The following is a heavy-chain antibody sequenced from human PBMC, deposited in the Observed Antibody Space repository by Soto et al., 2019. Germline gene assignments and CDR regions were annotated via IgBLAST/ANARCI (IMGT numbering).Heavy chain of an antibody. CDR3: ARALWFGELPNWFDP. Sequence: QVQLVESGGGVVQPGRSLRLSCAASGFTFSSYGMHWVRQAPGKGLEWVAVIWYDGSNKYYADSVKGRFTISRDNSKNTLYLQMNSLRAEDTAVYYCARALWFGELPNWFDPWGQGTLVTVSS. V-gene: IGHV3-33*01. CDR1: GFTFSSYG. D-gene: IGHD3-10*01. J-gene: IGHJ5*02. CDR2: IWYDGSNK.